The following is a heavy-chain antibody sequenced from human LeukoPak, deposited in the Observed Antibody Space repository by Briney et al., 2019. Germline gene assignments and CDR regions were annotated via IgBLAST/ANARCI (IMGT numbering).Heavy chain of an antibody. CDR2: ISYDRSNK. J-gene: IGHJ4*02. Sequence: GGSLRLSCAASGFTFSSYAMHWVRQAPGKGLEWVAVISYDRSNKYYADSVKGRFSISRDNSKNTLYLQMNSLRAEDTAVYYCARDIGYCTNGVCSPFDYWGQGTLVTVSS. CDR3: ARDIGYCTNGVCSPFDY. CDR1: GFTFSSYA. V-gene: IGHV3-30-3*01. D-gene: IGHD2-8*01.